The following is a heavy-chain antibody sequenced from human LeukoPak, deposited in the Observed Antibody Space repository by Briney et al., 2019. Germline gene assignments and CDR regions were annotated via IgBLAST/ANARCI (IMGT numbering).Heavy chain of an antibody. CDR3: ARAGWGVTTSQIFDY. J-gene: IGHJ4*02. CDR1: GFTFGSFA. D-gene: IGHD4-17*01. CDR2: ISSSSSYI. Sequence: GGSLRLSCVASGFTFGSFAMYWVRQAPGKGLEWVSSISSSSSYIYYADSVEGRFTISRDNAKNSLYLQMNSLRAEDTAVYYCARAGWGVTTSQIFDYWGQGTLVTVSS. V-gene: IGHV3-21*01.